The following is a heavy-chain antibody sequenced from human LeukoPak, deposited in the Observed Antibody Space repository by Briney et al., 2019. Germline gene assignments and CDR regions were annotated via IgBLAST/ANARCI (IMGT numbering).Heavy chain of an antibody. D-gene: IGHD2-2*02. J-gene: IGHJ4*02. CDR1: GYTFTSYG. Sequence: ASVKVSCKASGYTFTSYGISWVRQAPGQGLEWMGWISAYNGNTNYAQKLQGRVTMTTDTSTSTAYMELRSLRSDDTAVYYCARGRRRPYCSSTSCYTYDPFDYWGQGTLVTVSS. V-gene: IGHV1-18*01. CDR2: ISAYNGNT. CDR3: ARGRRRPYCSSTSCYTYDPFDY.